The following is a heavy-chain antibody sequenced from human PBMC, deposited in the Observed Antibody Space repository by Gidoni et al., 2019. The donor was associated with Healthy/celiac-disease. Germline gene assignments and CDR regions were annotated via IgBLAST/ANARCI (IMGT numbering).Heavy chain of an antibody. CDR1: GGSFRRFS. CDR3: ARGPRVVVVPAAIRGDNWFDP. D-gene: IGHD2-2*02. Sequence: QVQLQQWGAGLFKPSEPLSLTCAVYGGSFRRFSCRWLRQPPGKGLEWIGEINHSGSTNYNPSLKSRVTISVDTSKNQFSLKLSSVTAADTAVYYCARGPRVVVVPAAIRGDNWFDPWGQGTLVTVSS. J-gene: IGHJ5*02. CDR2: INHSGST. V-gene: IGHV4-34*01.